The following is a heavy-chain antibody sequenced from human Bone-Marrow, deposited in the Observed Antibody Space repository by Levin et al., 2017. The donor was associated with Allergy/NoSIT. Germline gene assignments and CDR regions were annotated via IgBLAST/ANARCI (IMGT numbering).Heavy chain of an antibody. J-gene: IGHJ4*02. D-gene: IGHD6-6*01. Sequence: GESLKISCAASGFTISGYYMSWIRQAPGKGLECVSYIRSSGSTIYYADSVKGRFTISRDNAKNSLYLQMNSLTAEDTAVYYCARDADYSSSTFDYWGQGTLVTVSS. CDR2: IRSSGSTI. V-gene: IGHV3-11*01. CDR3: ARDADYSSSTFDY. CDR1: GFTISGYY.